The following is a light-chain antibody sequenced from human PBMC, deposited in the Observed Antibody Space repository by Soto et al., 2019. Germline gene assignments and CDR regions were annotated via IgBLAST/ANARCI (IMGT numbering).Light chain of an antibody. CDR1: QSVSSSY. CDR2: GAS. CDR3: XXXXXSXXX. Sequence: EIVLTQSPGTLSLSPVERATLSFSASQSVSSSYLAWYQQKPGQAPRLLIYGASSRATGIPDRFSGSGSGTDFTLTISRLEPADFAVXXXXXXXXSXXXCGQGTKVDIK. V-gene: IGKV3-20*01. J-gene: IGKJ1*01.